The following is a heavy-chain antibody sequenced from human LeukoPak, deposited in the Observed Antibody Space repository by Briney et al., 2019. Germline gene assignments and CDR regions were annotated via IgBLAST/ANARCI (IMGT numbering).Heavy chain of an antibody. J-gene: IGHJ5*02. V-gene: IGHV4-59*01. CDR1: GGSISSYY. CDR2: IYYSGST. CDR3: ARNPGRGWFDP. Sequence: SETLSLTCTVSGGSISSYYWSWIRQPPGKGLEWIGYIYYSGSTNYNPSLKSRVTISVDTSKNQFSLKLSSVTAADTAVYYCARNPGRGWFDPRGQGTLVTVSS.